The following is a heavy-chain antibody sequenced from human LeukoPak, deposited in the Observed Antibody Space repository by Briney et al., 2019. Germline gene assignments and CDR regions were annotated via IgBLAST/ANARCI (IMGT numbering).Heavy chain of an antibody. CDR2: IYYSGST. V-gene: IGHV4-59*08. CDR3: ARRRPLKMATTAYYFDY. Sequence: SETLSLTCTVSGGSISSYYWSWIRQPPGKGLEWIGYIYYSGSTNYNPSLKSRVTISVDTSKNQFSLKLSSVTAADTAVYYCARRRPLKMATTAYYFDYWGQGTLVTVSS. CDR1: GGSISSYY. J-gene: IGHJ4*02. D-gene: IGHD5-24*01.